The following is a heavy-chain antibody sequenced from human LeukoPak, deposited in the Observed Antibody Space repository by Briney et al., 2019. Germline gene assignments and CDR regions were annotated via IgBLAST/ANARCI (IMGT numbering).Heavy chain of an antibody. Sequence: SETLSLTCTVSGGSISSYYWSWIRQPPGQGLEWIGYIYYSGSTNYNPSLKSRVTISVDTSKNQFSLKLSSVTAADTAVYYCARAMYYYGSGSSNWLDPWGQGTLVTVSS. D-gene: IGHD3-10*01. J-gene: IGHJ5*02. CDR1: GGSISSYY. V-gene: IGHV4-59*01. CDR2: IYYSGST. CDR3: ARAMYYYGSGSSNWLDP.